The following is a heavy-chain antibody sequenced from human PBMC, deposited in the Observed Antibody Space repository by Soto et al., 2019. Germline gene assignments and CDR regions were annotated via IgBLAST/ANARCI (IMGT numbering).Heavy chain of an antibody. J-gene: IGHJ4*02. CDR3: ARVFCRGDCYSPLDY. D-gene: IGHD2-21*02. CDR1: GFTFSNFG. Sequence: GGTLRLSCVASGFTFSNFGLNWVRQAPGKGLEWVSSISSSDKYIYYADSVKGRFTISRDNAKNSLSLQMNSLRADDTAVYYCARVFCRGDCYSPLDYWGQGTLVTVSS. CDR2: ISSSDKYI. V-gene: IGHV3-21*01.